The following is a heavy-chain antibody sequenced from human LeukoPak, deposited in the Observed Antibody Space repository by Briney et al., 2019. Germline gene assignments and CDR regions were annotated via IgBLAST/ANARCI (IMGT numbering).Heavy chain of an antibody. CDR2: ISAYNGNT. D-gene: IGHD4-17*01. Sequence: ASVKVSCQATGYTFPNYGLSWVRQAPGQGLEWMGWISAYNGNTNYAQKLQGRVTMTTDTSTSTAYMELRSLRSDDTAVYYCARPTVTMKLAAFDIWGQGTMVTVSS. V-gene: IGHV1-18*01. CDR1: GYTFPNYG. J-gene: IGHJ3*02. CDR3: ARPTVTMKLAAFDI.